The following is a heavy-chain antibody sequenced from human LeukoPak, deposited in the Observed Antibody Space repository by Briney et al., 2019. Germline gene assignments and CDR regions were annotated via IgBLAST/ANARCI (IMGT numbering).Heavy chain of an antibody. CDR3: AKLGGNFDDF. Sequence: SQTLSLTCAISGDSVSSNSAAWNWIRLSPSRGLEWLGRTYYRSKWYSEYALSVRGRITISPDTSRNQFSLHLSSVTPEDTAVYYCAKLGGNFDDFWGQGTLVTVSS. V-gene: IGHV6-1*01. CDR2: TYYRSKWYS. J-gene: IGHJ4*02. D-gene: IGHD4-23*01. CDR1: GDSVSSNSAA.